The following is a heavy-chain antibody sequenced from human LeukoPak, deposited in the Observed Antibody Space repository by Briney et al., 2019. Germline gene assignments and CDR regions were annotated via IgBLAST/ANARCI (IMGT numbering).Heavy chain of an antibody. Sequence: GASVKVSCKASGYTFSNYYMHCVRQAPRQGLEWMGIINPSGGGSTYAQNFQGRVTMTRDTSTSTVYMDLNNLRSEDTAVYYCAREIGPRQLHLWASAFDYWGQGTLVTVSS. V-gene: IGHV1-46*01. CDR1: GYTFSNYY. CDR3: AREIGPRQLHLWASAFDY. D-gene: IGHD5-18*01. J-gene: IGHJ4*02. CDR2: INPSGGGS.